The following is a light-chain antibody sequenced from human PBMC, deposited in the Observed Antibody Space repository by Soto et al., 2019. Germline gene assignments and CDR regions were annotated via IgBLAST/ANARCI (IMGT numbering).Light chain of an antibody. V-gene: IGLV2-14*03. CDR1: SSDVGGYNY. J-gene: IGLJ1*01. CDR3: CSYTTSNTRQIV. CDR2: DVT. Sequence: QSALTQPASVSGSPGQSITISCTGTSSDVGGYNYVSWYQHQPGKAPKFMIYDVTNRPSGVSNRFSGSKSGNTASLTISGLQAEDEADYYCCSYTTSNTRQIVFGTGTKLTVL.